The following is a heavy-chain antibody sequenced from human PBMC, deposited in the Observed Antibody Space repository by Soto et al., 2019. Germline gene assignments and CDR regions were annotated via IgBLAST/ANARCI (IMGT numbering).Heavy chain of an antibody. J-gene: IGHJ5*02. V-gene: IGHV3-74*01. Sequence: EVQLVESGGGVVPPGGSLRLSCAASGFTFSGYWMHWVRQAPGKGLMWVSRINGDGRTTNYADSVKGRITISRENAKNTLYLQMNSLRAEDTAVYYWARAAYGEYWFDPWGQGTLVTVSS. CDR1: GFTFSGYW. CDR3: ARAAYGEYWFDP. CDR2: INGDGRTT. D-gene: IGHD4-17*01.